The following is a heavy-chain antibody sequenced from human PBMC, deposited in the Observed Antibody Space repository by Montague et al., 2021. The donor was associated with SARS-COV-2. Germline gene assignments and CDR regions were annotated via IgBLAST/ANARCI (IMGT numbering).Heavy chain of an antibody. CDR1: GFNVNDNY. J-gene: IGHJ4*02. CDR2: IYSGGSST. D-gene: IGHD4-17*01. V-gene: IGHV3-66*02. CDR3: AGGSRVTTDY. Sequence: SLRLSCAASGFNVNDNYMNWIRQAPGKGLEWVSVIYSGGSSTYYADSVKGRFTISRDIHKNMVYLQMNNLRPEDTAVYYCAGGSRVTTDYWGQGTLVTVSS.